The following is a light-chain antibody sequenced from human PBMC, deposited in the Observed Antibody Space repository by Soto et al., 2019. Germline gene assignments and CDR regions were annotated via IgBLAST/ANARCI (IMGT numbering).Light chain of an antibody. CDR1: SSDVAHYNY. J-gene: IGLJ3*02. CDR2: DVS. CDR3: SSYTSSSTVV. Sequence: QSVLTQPASVSGSPGQSITISCTGTSSDVAHYNYVSWYQQHPGKAPKLMIYDVSNRPSGVSNRFSGSKSGNTASLTISGLQAEDEADYYCSSYTSSSTVVFGGGTQLTVL. V-gene: IGLV2-14*01.